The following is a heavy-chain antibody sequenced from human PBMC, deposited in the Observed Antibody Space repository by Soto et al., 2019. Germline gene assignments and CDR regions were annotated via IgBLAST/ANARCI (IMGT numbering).Heavy chain of an antibody. Sequence: GWPLRLSCSASELTFRSYWMHWVRQAPGKGLVWVSRINTDGNNIYYADSVKGRFTISRDNAKNSLYLQMDSLRDEDTAVYYCTRNFEYWGQGTQVTVSS. CDR1: ELTFRSYW. V-gene: IGHV3-74*01. J-gene: IGHJ4*02. CDR2: INTDGNNI. CDR3: TRNFEY.